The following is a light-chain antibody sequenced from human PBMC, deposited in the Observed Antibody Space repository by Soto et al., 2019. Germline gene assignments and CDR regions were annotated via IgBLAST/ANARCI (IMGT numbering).Light chain of an antibody. J-gene: IGKJ4*01. CDR1: QGISSY. V-gene: IGKV1-9*01. CDR2: AAS. CDR3: QQLNSYPLT. Sequence: DIQLTQSPSFLSASVGDRVTITCRASQGISSYLAWYQQKPVKAPNLLIYAASTLQSGVPSRFSGSGSGTEFTLTISSLQHEDFATYYCQQLNSYPLTFGGGTKVEIK.